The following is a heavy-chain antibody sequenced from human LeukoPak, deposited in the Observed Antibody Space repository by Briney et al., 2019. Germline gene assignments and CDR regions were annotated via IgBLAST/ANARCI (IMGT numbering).Heavy chain of an antibody. Sequence: ESGPTLVKPTQTLTLTCTFSGFSLSTSGVGVGWIRQPPGKALEWLALIYWNDDKRYSPSLKSKLTITKDTSKNQVVLTMTNMDPVNTATYYCAHKLGRMPKIFVHFDYWGREPWSPSPQ. J-gene: IGHJ4*02. D-gene: IGHD3-10*01. V-gene: IGHV2-5*01. CDR1: GFSLSTSGVG. CDR2: IYWNDDK. CDR3: AHKLGRMPKIFVHFDY.